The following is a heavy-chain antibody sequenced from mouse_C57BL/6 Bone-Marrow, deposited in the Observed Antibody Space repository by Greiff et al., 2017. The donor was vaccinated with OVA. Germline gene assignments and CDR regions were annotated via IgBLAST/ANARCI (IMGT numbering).Heavy chain of an antibody. CDR1: GYAFSSSW. Sequence: VQLQQSGPELVKPEASVKISCKASGYAFSSSWMNWVKQRPGKGLEWIGRIYPGDGDTNYNGKFKGKATLTADKSSSTAYMQLSSLTSEDSAVYFCARGGDYDLFAYWGQGTLVTVSA. J-gene: IGHJ3*01. CDR2: IYPGDGDT. CDR3: ARGGDYDLFAY. D-gene: IGHD2-4*01. V-gene: IGHV1-82*01.